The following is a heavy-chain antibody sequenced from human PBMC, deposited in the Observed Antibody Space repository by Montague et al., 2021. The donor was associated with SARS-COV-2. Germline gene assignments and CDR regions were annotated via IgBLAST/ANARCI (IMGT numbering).Heavy chain of an antibody. CDR2: IYHSGST. Sequence: SETLSLTCAVSGGSISSSNWWSWVRQPPGKGLEWIGEIYHSGSTNYNPSLKSRVTISVDTSKNQFSLKVNSVTAADTAVYYCARHYSATLPAVYWGQGTLVTVSS. D-gene: IGHD2-15*01. V-gene: IGHV4-4*02. CDR1: GGSISSSNW. CDR3: ARHYSATLPAVY. J-gene: IGHJ4*02.